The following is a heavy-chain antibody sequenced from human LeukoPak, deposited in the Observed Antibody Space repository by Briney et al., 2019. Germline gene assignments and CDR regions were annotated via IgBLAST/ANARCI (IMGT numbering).Heavy chain of an antibody. V-gene: IGHV4-59*08. D-gene: IGHD3-16*01. Sequence: SETLSFTCTVSGASITGHYWSWIRQPPGKGLEWIGFIYYSGTTNYNPSLKSRVTISVDTSKNQFSLTLSSVTAADTAVYYCARHLGGGIYFDYWGQGTLVTVSS. J-gene: IGHJ4*02. CDR2: IYYSGTT. CDR3: ARHLGGGIYFDY. CDR1: GASITGHY.